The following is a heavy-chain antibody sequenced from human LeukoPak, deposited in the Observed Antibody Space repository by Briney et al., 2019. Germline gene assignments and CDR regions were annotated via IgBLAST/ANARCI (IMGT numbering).Heavy chain of an antibody. D-gene: IGHD3-10*01. CDR2: ISGSGGGT. Sequence: GGSPRLSCAASGFTFSSYAMSWVRQAPEKGLEWVSTISGSGGGTYYADSVKGRFTISRDDSKNTLYLQMNSLRAGDTAIYYCAKDYKCELWGQGTLVTVSS. CDR1: GFTFSSYA. CDR3: AKDYKCEL. J-gene: IGHJ4*02. V-gene: IGHV3-23*01.